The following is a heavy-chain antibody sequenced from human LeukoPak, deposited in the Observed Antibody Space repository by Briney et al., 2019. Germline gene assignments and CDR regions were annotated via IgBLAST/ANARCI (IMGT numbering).Heavy chain of an antibody. CDR2: ISWNSDDI. CDR3: VKDGSGYDYGGPGVYFDF. V-gene: IGHV3-9*03. D-gene: IGHD5-12*01. J-gene: IGHJ4*02. Sequence: PGGSLRLSCAASGFTFDDYAMHWVRQVPGKGLEWVAGISWNSDDIGYADSVKGRFTISRDNAKNSLYLQMHSLRAEDMALYYCVKDGSGYDYGGPGVYFDFWGQGTLVTVSS. CDR1: GFTFDDYA.